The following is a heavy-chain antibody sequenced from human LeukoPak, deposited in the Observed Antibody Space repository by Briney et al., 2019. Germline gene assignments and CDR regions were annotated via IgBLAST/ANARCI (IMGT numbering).Heavy chain of an antibody. J-gene: IGHJ3*02. D-gene: IGHD3-22*01. Sequence: PSETLSLTCAVSGYSISRVYYWGWLRQPPGKGLGWIGSIYHSGSTYHNPSLKSRVTIPVDTSKNKFSLKLSSVTAADTVVYYCARHGWDSSYDACDIWGQGTMVTVSS. CDR2: IYHSGST. CDR1: GYSISRVYY. V-gene: IGHV4-38-2*01. CDR3: ARHGWDSSYDACDI.